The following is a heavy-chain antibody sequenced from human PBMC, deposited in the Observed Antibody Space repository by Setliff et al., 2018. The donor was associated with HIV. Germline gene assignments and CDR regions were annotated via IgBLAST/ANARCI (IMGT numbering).Heavy chain of an antibody. CDR3: TRDRRGSSSWSGYNGGFDY. V-gene: IGHV3-49*04. D-gene: IGHD3-3*01. Sequence: GGSLRLSCAASGFTFDGYALTWVRQAPGKGMEWVGFVRSKPNGGTTDYAASVKGRFTISRDDAKTIAYLHMNSLTTDDTAVYFCTRDRRGSSSWSGYNGGFDYWGQGTLVTVSS. CDR1: GFTFDGYA. J-gene: IGHJ4*02. CDR2: VRSKPNGGTT.